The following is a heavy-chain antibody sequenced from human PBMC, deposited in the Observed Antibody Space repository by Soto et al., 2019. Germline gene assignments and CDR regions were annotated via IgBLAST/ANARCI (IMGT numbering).Heavy chain of an antibody. CDR3: AKPYSGYDNNWCDP. Sequence: QVQLVESGGGVVQPGRSLRLSCAASGFTFSSYGMHWVRQAPGKGLEWVAVISYDGSNKYYADSVKGRFTICRDNAKNTLYLQMNSLRAEDTSVYYCAKPYSGYDNNWCDPWGQGSLVTVSS. J-gene: IGHJ5*02. D-gene: IGHD5-12*01. V-gene: IGHV3-30*18. CDR1: GFTFSSYG. CDR2: ISYDGSNK.